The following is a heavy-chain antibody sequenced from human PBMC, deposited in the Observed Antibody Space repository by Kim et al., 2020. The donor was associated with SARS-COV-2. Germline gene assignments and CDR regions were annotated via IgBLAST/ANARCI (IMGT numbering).Heavy chain of an antibody. V-gene: IGHV3-30*18. CDR1: GFTFSSYG. J-gene: IGHJ4*02. CDR3: AKDFGCPGSDGDDD. CDR2: ISYDGSNK. D-gene: IGHD4-17*01. Sequence: GGSLRLSCAASGFTFSSYGMHWVRQAPGKGLEWVAVISYDGSNKYYADSVKGRFTISRDNSKNTLYLQMNSLRAEDTAVYYCAKDFGCPGSDGDDDWGQG.